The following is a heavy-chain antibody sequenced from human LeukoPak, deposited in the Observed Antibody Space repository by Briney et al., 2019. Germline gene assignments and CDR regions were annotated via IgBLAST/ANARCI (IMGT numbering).Heavy chain of an antibody. Sequence: PSETLSLTCTVSGGSISSSSYYWGWIRQPPGKGLEWIGSIYYSGSTYYNPSLKSRVTIPVDTSRTQFSLKLSSVTAADTAVYYCATDRRGYYYMDVWGKGTTVTVSS. J-gene: IGHJ6*03. V-gene: IGHV4-39*07. CDR3: ATDRRGYYYMDV. CDR1: GGSISSSSYY. D-gene: IGHD3-10*01. CDR2: IYYSGST.